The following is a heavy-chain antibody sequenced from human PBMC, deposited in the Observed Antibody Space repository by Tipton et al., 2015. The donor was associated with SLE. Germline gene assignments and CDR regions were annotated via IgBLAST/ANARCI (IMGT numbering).Heavy chain of an antibody. CDR2: ISGSGGST. D-gene: IGHD1-26*01. CDR3: AKGSEGWAFDY. V-gene: IGHV3-23*01. CDR1: GFTFSNAW. J-gene: IGHJ4*02. Sequence: SLRLSCAASGFTFSNAWMSWVRQAPGKGLEWVSAISGSGGSTYYADSVKGRFTISRDNSKNTLYLQMNSLRAEDTAVYYCAKGSEGWAFDYWGQGTLVTVSS.